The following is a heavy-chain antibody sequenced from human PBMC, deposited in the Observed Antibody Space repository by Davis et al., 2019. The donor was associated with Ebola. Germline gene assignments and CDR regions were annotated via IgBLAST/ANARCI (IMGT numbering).Heavy chain of an antibody. CDR3: AKRGSKAPWDYYYGMDV. Sequence: PGGSLRLSCAAYGFTFSSYGMHWVRQAPGKGLEWVAVISYDGSNKYYADSVKGRFTISRDNSKNTLYLQMNSLRAEDTAVYYCAKRGSKAPWDYYYGMDVWGQGTTVTVS. J-gene: IGHJ6*02. CDR1: GFTFSSYG. D-gene: IGHD1-26*01. V-gene: IGHV3-30*18. CDR2: ISYDGSNK.